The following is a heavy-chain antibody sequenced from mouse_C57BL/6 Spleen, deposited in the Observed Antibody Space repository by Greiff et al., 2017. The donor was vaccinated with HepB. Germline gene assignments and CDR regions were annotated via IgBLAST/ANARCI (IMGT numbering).Heavy chain of an antibody. CDR3: AKIYYDYDAYWYFDV. J-gene: IGHJ1*03. Sequence: EVQVVESEGGLVQPGSSMKLSCTASGFTFSDYYMAWVRQVPEKGLEWVANINYDGSSTYYLDSLKSRFIISRDNAKNILYLQMSSLKSEDTATYYCAKIYYDYDAYWYFDVWGTGTTVTVSS. D-gene: IGHD2-4*01. V-gene: IGHV5-16*01. CDR2: INYDGSST. CDR1: GFTFSDYY.